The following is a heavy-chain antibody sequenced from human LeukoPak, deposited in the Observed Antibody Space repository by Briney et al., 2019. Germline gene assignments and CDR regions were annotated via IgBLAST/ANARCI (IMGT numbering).Heavy chain of an antibody. Sequence: PGGSLRLSCAASRFSFSYSWMHWVRQTPGKGLEWVSSIRGDGGDTTYADSVKGRFTISRDNAKNTLYLQMNSLRADDTAVYYCAAEHDGFDIWGQGTMVTVSS. CDR1: RFSFSYSW. CDR2: IRGDGGDT. V-gene: IGHV3-74*01. J-gene: IGHJ3*02. CDR3: AAEHDGFDI.